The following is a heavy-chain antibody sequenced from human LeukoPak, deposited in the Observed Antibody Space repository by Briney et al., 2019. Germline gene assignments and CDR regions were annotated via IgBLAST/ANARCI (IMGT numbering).Heavy chain of an antibody. V-gene: IGHV5-51*01. CDR1: GYSFTSYW. CDR3: ARARGYCSGGSCYSLAINWFDP. D-gene: IGHD2-15*01. J-gene: IGHJ5*02. Sequence: GESLEISCKGSGYSFTSYWIGWVRQMPGKGLEWRGIIYPGDSDTRYSPSFQGQVTISADKSISTAYLQWSSLKASDTAMYYCARARGYCSGGSCYSLAINWFDPWGQGTLVTVSS. CDR2: IYPGDSDT.